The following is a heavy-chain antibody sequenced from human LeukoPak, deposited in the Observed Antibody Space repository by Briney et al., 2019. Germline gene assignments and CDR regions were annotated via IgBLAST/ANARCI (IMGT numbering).Heavy chain of an antibody. Sequence: PGGSLRLSCAASGFTFSSYAMHWVRQAPGKGLEWVAVISSDGSNKYYADSVKGRFTISRDNSKNTLYLQMNSLRAEDTAVYYCAKALDYGANSVDYWGQGTLVTVSS. D-gene: IGHD4-23*01. V-gene: IGHV3-30*18. CDR3: AKALDYGANSVDY. CDR1: GFTFSSYA. CDR2: ISSDGSNK. J-gene: IGHJ4*02.